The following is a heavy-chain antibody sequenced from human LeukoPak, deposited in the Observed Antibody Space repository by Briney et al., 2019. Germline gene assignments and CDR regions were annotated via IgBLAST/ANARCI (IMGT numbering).Heavy chain of an antibody. J-gene: IGHJ6*03. CDR2: IYYSGST. V-gene: IGHV4-59*01. CDR1: SGSISSYY. D-gene: IGHD3-3*01. Sequence: SSETLSLTCTVSSGSISSYYWSWIRQPPGKGLEWIGYIYYSGSTNYNPSLKSRVTISVDTSKNQFSLKLSSVTAADTAVYYCARYIFLEWFSVGNYMDVWGKGTTVTVSS. CDR3: ARYIFLEWFSVGNYMDV.